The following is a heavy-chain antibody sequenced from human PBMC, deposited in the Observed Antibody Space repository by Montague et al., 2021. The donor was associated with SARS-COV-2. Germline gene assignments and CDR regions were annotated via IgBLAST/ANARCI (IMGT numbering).Heavy chain of an antibody. CDR2: ISDRGSA. D-gene: IGHD4-11*01. Sequence: SETLSLTCAVSGVSITSTGWWCLVRHHPAKELEWIGEISDRGSATYNPPLKSRASISMARSTNLFSLKLSSVTAADTAMYYCAGKVVTGPADYWGQGTMVIVS. J-gene: IGHJ4*02. CDR3: AGKVVTGPADY. V-gene: IGHV4-4*02. CDR1: GVSITSTGW.